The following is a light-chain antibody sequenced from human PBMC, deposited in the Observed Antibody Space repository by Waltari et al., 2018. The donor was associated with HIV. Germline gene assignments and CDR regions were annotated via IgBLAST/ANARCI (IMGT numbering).Light chain of an antibody. J-gene: IGLJ3*02. CDR1: SSDAGGYNY. Sequence: QSALTQPASVSGSPGKSNTISCTGTSSDAGGYNYVSGYQQHPGKAPKLMIYEVSNRPSGVSNRFSGSKSGNTASLTISGLQAEDEADYYCSSYTSSSTWVFGGGTKLTVL. V-gene: IGLV2-14*01. CDR3: SSYTSSSTWV. CDR2: EVS.